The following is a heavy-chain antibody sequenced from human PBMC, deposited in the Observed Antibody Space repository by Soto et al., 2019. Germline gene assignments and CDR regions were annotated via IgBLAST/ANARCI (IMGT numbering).Heavy chain of an antibody. J-gene: IGHJ5*02. CDR2: IYYSGST. Sequence: QVQLQESGPGLVKPSETLSLTCTVSGGSISSYYWSWIRQPPGKGLEWIGYIYYSGSTHYNPSLKSRVTISIDTSKSQFSLKLSSVTAADTAVYYCARRVATSGGDWFDPWGQGTLVTVSS. CDR3: ARRVATSGGDWFDP. V-gene: IGHV4-59*01. D-gene: IGHD3-10*01. CDR1: GGSISSYY.